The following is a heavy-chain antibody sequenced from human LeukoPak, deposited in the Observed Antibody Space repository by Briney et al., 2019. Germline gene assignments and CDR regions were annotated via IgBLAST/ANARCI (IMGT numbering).Heavy chain of an antibody. D-gene: IGHD2-15*01. J-gene: IGHJ3*02. Sequence: ASVKVSCKASGYTFTGYYMHWVRQAPGQGLEWMGWINPNSGGTNYAQKFQGRVTMTRDTSISTAYMELSRLRSDDTTVYYCARPYCSGGSCYSGAFDIWGQGTMVTVSS. CDR3: ARPYCSGGSCYSGAFDI. CDR2: INPNSGGT. CDR1: GYTFTGYY. V-gene: IGHV1-2*02.